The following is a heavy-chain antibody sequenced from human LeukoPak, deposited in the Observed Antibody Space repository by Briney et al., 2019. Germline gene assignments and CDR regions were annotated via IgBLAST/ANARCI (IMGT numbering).Heavy chain of an antibody. V-gene: IGHV1-69*04. CDR1: GGTFSSYT. CDR3: ARERLELRGDYYYYYGMDV. Sequence: GSSVKVSCKASGGTFSSYTISWVRQAPGQGPEWMGRIIPILGIANYAQKFQGRVTITADKSTSTAYMELSSLRSEDTAVYYCARERLELRGDYYYYYGMDVWGQGTTVTVSS. D-gene: IGHD1-7*01. J-gene: IGHJ6*02. CDR2: IIPILGIA.